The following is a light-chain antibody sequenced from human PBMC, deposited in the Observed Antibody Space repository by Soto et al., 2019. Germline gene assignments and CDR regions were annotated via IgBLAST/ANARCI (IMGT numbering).Light chain of an antibody. CDR2: GAS. V-gene: IGKV3-15*01. CDR1: QSVSSN. CDR3: QQYNNWPTT. Sequence: EIVMTQSPATLSVSPGERATLSCRASQSVSSNLACYQQKPGQAPRLLIYGASTRATAIPARFSGSGAGTXXXXXISSLQSEDFAVYYCQQYNNWPTTFGQGTKVEIK. J-gene: IGKJ1*01.